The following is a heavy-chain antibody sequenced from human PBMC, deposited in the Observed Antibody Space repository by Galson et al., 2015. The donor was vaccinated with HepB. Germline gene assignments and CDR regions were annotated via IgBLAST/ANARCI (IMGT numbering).Heavy chain of an antibody. V-gene: IGHV3-30-3*01. Sequence: SLRLSCAASGFTFSSYAMHWVRQAPGKGLEWVAVISYDGSNKYYADSVKGRFTISRDNSKNTLYLQMNSLRAEDTAVYYCARVPNYYDSSTAYAYWGQGTLVTVSS. J-gene: IGHJ4*02. D-gene: IGHD3-22*01. CDR3: ARVPNYYDSSTAYAY. CDR1: GFTFSSYA. CDR2: ISYDGSNK.